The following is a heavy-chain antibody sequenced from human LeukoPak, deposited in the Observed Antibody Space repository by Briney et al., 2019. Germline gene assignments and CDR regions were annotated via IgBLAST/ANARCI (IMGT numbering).Heavy chain of an antibody. Sequence: GSLRLSCAASGFTFDDYGMSWVRQAPGKGLEWVSGINWNGGSTGYADSVKGRFTISRDNAKNSLYLQMNSLRAEDTALYYCARAGMVYYDILTGYSSHYYYYYMDVWGKGTTVTVSS. CDR1: GFTFDDYG. J-gene: IGHJ6*03. CDR3: ARAGMVYYDILTGYSSHYYYYYMDV. V-gene: IGHV3-20*04. CDR2: INWNGGST. D-gene: IGHD3-9*01.